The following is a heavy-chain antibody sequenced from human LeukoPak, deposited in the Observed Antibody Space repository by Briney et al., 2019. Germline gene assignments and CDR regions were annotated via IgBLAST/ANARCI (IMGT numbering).Heavy chain of an antibody. J-gene: IGHJ3*02. CDR3: ARANPPRFGEYNDAFDI. D-gene: IGHD3-10*01. Sequence: GASVKVSCKASGGTFSSYAISWVRQAPGQGLEWMGRIIPILGIANYAQKFQGRVTITADKSTSTAYMELSSQRSEDTAVYYCARANPPRFGEYNDAFDIWGQGTMVTVSS. CDR2: IIPILGIA. V-gene: IGHV1-69*04. CDR1: GGTFSSYA.